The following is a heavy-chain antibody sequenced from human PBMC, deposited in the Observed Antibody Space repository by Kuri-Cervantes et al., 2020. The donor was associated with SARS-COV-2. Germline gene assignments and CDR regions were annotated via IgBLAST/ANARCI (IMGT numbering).Heavy chain of an antibody. CDR2: IDPSDSET. J-gene: IGHJ4*02. Sequence: KVSCKGSGYIFTSYWISWVRQMPGKGLEWMGRIDPSDSETNYSPSFEGQVTMSVDKSINTAYLQWSSLKASDTAMYYCATRYGHSFAYGYWGQGSLVTVSS. CDR3: ATRYGHSFAYGY. D-gene: IGHD3-16*01. CDR1: GYIFTSYW. V-gene: IGHV5-10-1*01.